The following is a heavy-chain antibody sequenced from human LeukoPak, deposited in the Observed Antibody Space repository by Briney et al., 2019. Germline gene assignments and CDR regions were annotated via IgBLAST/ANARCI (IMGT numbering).Heavy chain of an antibody. CDR2: ISWDGGST. D-gene: IGHD1-26*01. J-gene: IGHJ3*02. CDR3: AKDMYSGSRGHAFDI. CDR1: GXTFDDYT. Sequence: GGSLRLSCAASGXTFDDYTMHWVRQAPGKGLEWVFLISWDGGSTYYADSVKGRFTISRDNSKNSLYLQMNSLRTEDTALYYCAKDMYSGSRGHAFDIWGQGAMVTVSS. V-gene: IGHV3-43*01.